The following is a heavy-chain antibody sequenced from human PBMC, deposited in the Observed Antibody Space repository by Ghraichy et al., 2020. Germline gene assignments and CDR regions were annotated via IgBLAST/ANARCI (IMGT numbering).Heavy chain of an antibody. CDR2: IHHSGKT. CDR3: VRPGYTYGLDS. D-gene: IGHD5-18*01. Sequence: SETLSLTCTVSGYSISSGYYWGWVRQPPGKGLEWIGSIHHSGKTYYNPSLKSRVTISVDTSKNQFSLKLSSVTAADTAVFYCVRPGYTYGLDSWGQGTLVTVSS. CDR1: GYSISSGYY. J-gene: IGHJ4*02. V-gene: IGHV4-38-2*02.